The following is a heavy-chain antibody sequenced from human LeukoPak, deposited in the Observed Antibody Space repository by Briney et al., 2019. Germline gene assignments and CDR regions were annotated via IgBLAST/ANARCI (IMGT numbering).Heavy chain of an antibody. CDR2: IYYSGST. V-gene: IGHV4-59*01. CDR3: ARRYGSRSSGTFDY. D-gene: IGHD3-10*01. J-gene: IGHJ4*02. CDR1: GGSISSYY. Sequence: PSETLSLTCTVSGGSISSYYWSWIRQPPGKGLEWIAYIYYSGSTNYNPSLKSRVTISVDTSKNQFSLKLSSVTAADTAVYYCARRYGSRSSGTFDYWGQGTLVTVSS.